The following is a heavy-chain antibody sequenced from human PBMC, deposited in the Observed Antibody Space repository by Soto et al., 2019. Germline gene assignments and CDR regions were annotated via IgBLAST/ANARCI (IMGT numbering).Heavy chain of an antibody. CDR1: GFTFSAYA. D-gene: IGHD3-3*01. CDR3: AKPWTPQSYYYYGMDV. J-gene: IGHJ6*02. CDR2: TSISGGRT. Sequence: GGSLRLSCAASGFTFSAYAMTWVRQAPGKGLEWVSSTSISGGRTYYADSVKGRFTISRDNSKNTLYLQMNSLRAEDTAVYYCAKPWTPQSYYYYGMDVWGQGTTVTVSS. V-gene: IGHV3-23*01.